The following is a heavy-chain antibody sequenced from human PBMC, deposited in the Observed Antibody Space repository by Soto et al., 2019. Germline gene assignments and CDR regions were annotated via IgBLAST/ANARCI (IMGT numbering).Heavy chain of an antibody. V-gene: IGHV1-69*12. D-gene: IGHD3-3*01. CDR1: GGTFSNYA. Sequence: QVQLVQSGAEVKKPGSSVKVSCKASGGTFSNYAISWVRQAPGQGLEWMGGIIPIFGTANYAQKFQGRVTIVADASTSTAYMQLSSLASEDTAVYYCARVRVRFLEWLGSEGWGQGTLVTVPS. CDR2: IIPIFGTA. CDR3: ARVRVRFLEWLGSEG. J-gene: IGHJ4*02.